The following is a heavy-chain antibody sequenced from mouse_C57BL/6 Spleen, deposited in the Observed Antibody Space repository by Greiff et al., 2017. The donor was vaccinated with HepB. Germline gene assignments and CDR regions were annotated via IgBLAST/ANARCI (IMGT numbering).Heavy chain of an antibody. CDR2: INYDGSTT. V-gene: IGHV5-16*01. CDR1: GFTFSDYY. CDR3: AREDYSRDFDY. D-gene: IGHD2-13*01. J-gene: IGHJ2*01. Sequence: EVQRVESEGGLVQPGSSMKLSCTASGFTFSDYYMAWVRQVPEKGLEWVANINYDGSTTYYLDSLKSRFIISRDNAKNILYLQMSSLKSEDTATYYCAREDYSRDFDYWGQGTTLTVSS.